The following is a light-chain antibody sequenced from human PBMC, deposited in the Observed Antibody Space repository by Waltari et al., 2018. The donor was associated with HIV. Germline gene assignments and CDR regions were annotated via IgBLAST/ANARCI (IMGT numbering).Light chain of an antibody. V-gene: IGLV1-44*01. CDR3: AAWDDSLNTYV. CDR1: SSNVGRTT. Sequence: QSVLTQPPSSSGTPGQRVTISCSGSSSNVGRTTVNWYQQLPGAAPKLLILNTDERPSGVPDRFSGSKSGTSASLAINGLQSEDEADYYCAAWDDSLNTYVFGSGTTVTVL. CDR2: NTD. J-gene: IGLJ1*01.